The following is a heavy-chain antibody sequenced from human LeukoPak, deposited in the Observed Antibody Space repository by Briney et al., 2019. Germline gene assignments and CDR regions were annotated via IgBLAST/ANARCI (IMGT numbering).Heavy chain of an antibody. CDR1: GGSISGSSYY. D-gene: IGHD1-26*01. Sequence: SETLSLTCTVSGGSISGSSYYWSWIRQPPGKGLEWIGEINHSGSTNYNPSLKSRVTISVDTSKNQFSLELSSVTAADTAVYYCARGRASESWFDPWGQGTLVTVSS. CDR3: ARGRASESWFDP. J-gene: IGHJ5*02. CDR2: INHSGST. V-gene: IGHV4-39*07.